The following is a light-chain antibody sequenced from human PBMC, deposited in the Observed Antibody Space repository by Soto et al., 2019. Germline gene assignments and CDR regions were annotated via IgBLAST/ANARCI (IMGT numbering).Light chain of an antibody. V-gene: IGKV3-20*01. CDR2: GAS. CDR3: HQYLDSPNT. Sequence: EIVLTQSPGTLSLSPGERATLSCRASQSVSSDLAWYHQKPGQAPRLLIYGASRRATGIPDRISGSGSGTDFALSIARLEPEDFAVYYCHQYLDSPNTFGQGTRLEIK. J-gene: IGKJ5*01. CDR1: QSVSSD.